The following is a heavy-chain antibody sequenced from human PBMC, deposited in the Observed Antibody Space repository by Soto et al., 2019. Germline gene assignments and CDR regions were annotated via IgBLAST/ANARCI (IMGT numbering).Heavy chain of an antibody. Sequence: QVQLVESGGGVVQPGRSLRLSCAASGFTFSSYGMHWVRQAPGKGLEWVAVISYDGSNKYYADSVKGRFTISRDNSKNTLYLQMNSLRAEDTAVYYCAKEGTGTRLRVDYFDYWGQGTLVTFSA. J-gene: IGHJ4*02. CDR2: ISYDGSNK. V-gene: IGHV3-30*18. CDR3: AKEGTGTRLRVDYFDY. CDR1: GFTFSSYG. D-gene: IGHD1-1*01.